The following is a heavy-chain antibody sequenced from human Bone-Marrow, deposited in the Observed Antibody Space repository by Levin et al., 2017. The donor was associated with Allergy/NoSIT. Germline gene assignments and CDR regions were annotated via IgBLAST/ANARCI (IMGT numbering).Heavy chain of an antibody. J-gene: IGHJ4*02. V-gene: IGHV3-9*01. CDR1: GFTFDDYA. CDR2: ISWNSDTV. CDR3: AKDSHWKFGELAPFHY. Sequence: SLKISCAASGFTFDDYAMHWVRQAPGKGLEWVSGISWNSDTVGYADSVKGRFTISRDNAKNSLYLQMNSLRAEDTAFYYCAKDSHWKFGELAPFHYWGQGTLLTVSS. D-gene: IGHD3-10*01.